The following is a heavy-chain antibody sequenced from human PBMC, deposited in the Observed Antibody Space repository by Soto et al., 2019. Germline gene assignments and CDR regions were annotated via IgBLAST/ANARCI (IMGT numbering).Heavy chain of an antibody. Sequence: ASVKVSCEASGYTFTSYGISWVRQAPGQGLEWMGWISPYNGNTKFPQKLQGRVTMTTDTSTSTAYMELRSLRSEDTAVYYCASNSPGGPWGKGPLVTVSS. CDR1: GYTFTSYG. J-gene: IGHJ5*02. V-gene: IGHV1-18*01. D-gene: IGHD4-4*01. CDR3: ASNSPGGP. CDR2: ISPYNGNT.